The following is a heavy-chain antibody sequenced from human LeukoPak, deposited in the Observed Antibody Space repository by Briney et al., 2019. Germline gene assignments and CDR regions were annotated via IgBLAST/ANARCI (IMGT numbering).Heavy chain of an antibody. J-gene: IGHJ4*02. V-gene: IGHV7-4-1*02. CDR3: ASSPDIVVVPAALDY. CDR1: GYTFTSYA. CDR2: INTNTGNP. D-gene: IGHD2-2*01. Sequence: AASVKVSCKASGYTFTSYAMNWVRQAPGQGLEWMGWINTNTGNPTYAQGFTGRFAFSLDTSVSTAYLQISSLKAEDTAVYYCASSPDIVVVPAALDYWGQGTLVTVSS.